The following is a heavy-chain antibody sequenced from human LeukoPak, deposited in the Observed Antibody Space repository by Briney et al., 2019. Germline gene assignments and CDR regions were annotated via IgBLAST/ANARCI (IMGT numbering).Heavy chain of an antibody. Sequence: GGSLRLSCAASGFTFSDHYMDWVRQAPGKGLEWVGRTRNKANSYTTEYAASVKGRFTISRDDSKNSLYLQMNSLRAEDTAVYYCAKVSEATTIYSREDFDYWGQGTLVTVSS. CDR2: TRNKANSYTT. CDR3: AKVSEATTIYSREDFDY. J-gene: IGHJ4*02. D-gene: IGHD6-13*01. CDR1: GFTFSDHY. V-gene: IGHV3-72*01.